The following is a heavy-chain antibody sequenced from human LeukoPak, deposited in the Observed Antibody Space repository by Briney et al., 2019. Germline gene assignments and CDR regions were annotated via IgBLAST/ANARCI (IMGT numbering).Heavy chain of an antibody. CDR2: INHSGST. Sequence: PSETLSLTCAVYGGSFSGYYWGWIRQPPGKGLEWIGEINHSGSTNYNPSLKSQVTISVDTSKNQFSLKLSSVTAADTAVYYCAREGPGGYSYGMDVWGQGTTVTVSS. CDR3: AREGPGGYSYGMDV. V-gene: IGHV4-34*01. D-gene: IGHD5-18*01. CDR1: GGSFSGYY. J-gene: IGHJ6*02.